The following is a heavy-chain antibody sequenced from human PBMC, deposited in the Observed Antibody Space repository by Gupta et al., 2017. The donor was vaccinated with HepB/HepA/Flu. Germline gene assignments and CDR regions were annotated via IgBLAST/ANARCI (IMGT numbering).Heavy chain of an antibody. CDR2: INHSGST. V-gene: IGHV4-34*01. CDR1: GGSVSGYY. J-gene: IGHJ4*02. D-gene: IGHD6-6*01. Sequence: QVQLQQWGAGLLKPSETLSLTCPVYGGSVSGYYWSWIRQPPGKGLEWIGEINHSGSTNYNPSLKRRVTISVDTSKNQFSLKLSSVTAADTAVYYCARGGGRGAARPYYWGQGTLVTGAS. CDR3: ARGGGRGAARPYY.